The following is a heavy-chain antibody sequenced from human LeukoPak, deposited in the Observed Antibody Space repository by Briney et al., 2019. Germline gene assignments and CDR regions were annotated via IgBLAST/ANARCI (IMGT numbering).Heavy chain of an antibody. J-gene: IGHJ5*02. CDR3: ARDINWALGNP. D-gene: IGHD1-1*01. Sequence: RAGGSLRLSCAASGFILSSYWMHWVRQAPGKGLVWVSRITSDGSSTIYADSVKGRFTSSSDNAKNTLYLQMNSLRVEDTAVYYCARDINWALGNPWGQGTLVIVSS. CDR1: GFILSSYW. CDR2: ITSDGSST. V-gene: IGHV3-74*01.